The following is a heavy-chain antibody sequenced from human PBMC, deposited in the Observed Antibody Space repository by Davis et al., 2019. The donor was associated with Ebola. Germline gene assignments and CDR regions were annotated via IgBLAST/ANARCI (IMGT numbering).Heavy chain of an antibody. D-gene: IGHD3-10*01. J-gene: IGHJ4*02. CDR2: ISYDGSNK. V-gene: IGHV3-30*18. CDR3: AKGSVPRG. Sequence: GGSLRLSCAASGFTFDDYAMHWVRQAPGKGLEWVAVISYDGSNKYYADSVKGRFTISRDNSKNTLYLQMNSLRAEDTAVYYCAKGSVPRGWGQGTLVTVSS. CDR1: GFTFDDYA.